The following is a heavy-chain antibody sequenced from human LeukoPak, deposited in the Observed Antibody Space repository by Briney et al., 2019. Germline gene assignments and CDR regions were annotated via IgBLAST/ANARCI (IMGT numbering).Heavy chain of an antibody. Sequence: GGSLRLSCAASGLTFSSYAMHWVRQAPGKGLEWVAVISYDGSNKYYADSVKGRFTISRDNSKNTLYLQMNSLRAEDTAVYYCARDQCSGGSCYANYMDVWGKGTTVTVSS. J-gene: IGHJ6*03. CDR2: ISYDGSNK. CDR3: ARDQCSGGSCYANYMDV. CDR1: GLTFSSYA. V-gene: IGHV3-30*04. D-gene: IGHD2-15*01.